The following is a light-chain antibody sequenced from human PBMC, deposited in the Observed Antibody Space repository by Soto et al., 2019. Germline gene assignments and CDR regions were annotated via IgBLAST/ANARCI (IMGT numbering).Light chain of an antibody. Sequence: EIVLTQSPGTLSLSPGERVTLSCRASQSVRSNLDWYQQKPGQSPRLLIYGASTRATGIPDRFSGSGSGTDFTLTISRLEAEAFAVYYCHHYDAAMWTFGQGTKVEIK. CDR1: QSVRSN. CDR3: HHYDAAMWT. V-gene: IGKV3-20*01. CDR2: GAS. J-gene: IGKJ1*01.